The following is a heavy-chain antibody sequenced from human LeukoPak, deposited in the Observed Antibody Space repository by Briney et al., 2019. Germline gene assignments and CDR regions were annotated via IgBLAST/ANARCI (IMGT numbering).Heavy chain of an antibody. CDR3: ATDQYCSSTGSECYMDV. V-gene: IGHV1-24*01. Sequence: GASVKVSCKVSGYTLTELSMHWVRQAPGKGLEWMGGFDPEDGETIYAQKFQGRVTMTEDTSTDTAYMELSSLRSEDTAVYYCATDQYCSSTGSECYMDVWGKGTTVTVSS. D-gene: IGHD2-2*01. J-gene: IGHJ6*03. CDR2: FDPEDGET. CDR1: GYTLTELS.